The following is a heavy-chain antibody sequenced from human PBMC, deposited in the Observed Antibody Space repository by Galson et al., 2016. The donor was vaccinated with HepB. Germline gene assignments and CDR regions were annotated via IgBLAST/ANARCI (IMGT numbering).Heavy chain of an antibody. V-gene: IGHV3-9*01. J-gene: IGHJ4*02. D-gene: IGHD2/OR15-2a*01. CDR3: ATAFYDNGWKFNY. CDR1: GIRVNEYA. Sequence: SLRLSCAASGIRVNEYAIHWVRQAPGKGLEWVSGVSWNGGATYYAGSVEGRFTISRDNVMNSVSLLMNSLRHEDTAVYYCATAFYDNGWKFNYWGQGALVTVAT. CDR2: VSWNGGAT.